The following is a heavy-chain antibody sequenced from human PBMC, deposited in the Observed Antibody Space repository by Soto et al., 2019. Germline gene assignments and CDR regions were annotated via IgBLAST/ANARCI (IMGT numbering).Heavy chain of an antibody. CDR3: ARQLGLWQPLDY. Sequence: PSETLSLTCNVSGASLTKSYWSWIRQSPGKGPEWIGYIYYSGNTNYNPSLKSRVTISVDMPKSLFSLKLNSVTAADTAVYYCARQLGLWQPLDYWGRGTLVTVSS. V-gene: IGHV4-59*01. CDR1: GASLTKSY. D-gene: IGHD1-1*01. J-gene: IGHJ4*02. CDR2: IYYSGNT.